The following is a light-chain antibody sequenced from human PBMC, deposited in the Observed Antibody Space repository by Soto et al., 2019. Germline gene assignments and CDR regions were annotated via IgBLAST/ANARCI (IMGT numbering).Light chain of an antibody. V-gene: IGKV3-15*01. Sequence: EIVMTQSAATLSVSPGEGATLSCRASQSISSNLAWYQQKPGQAPRLLIYGASTRATGIPARFSGSGSGTEFTLTISSLQSEDFAVYYCQQYIDWPITFGQGTRLEIK. CDR3: QQYIDWPIT. CDR2: GAS. CDR1: QSISSN. J-gene: IGKJ5*01.